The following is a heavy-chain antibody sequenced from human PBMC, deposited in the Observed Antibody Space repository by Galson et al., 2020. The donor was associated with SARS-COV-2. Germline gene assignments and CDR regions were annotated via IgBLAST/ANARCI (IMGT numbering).Heavy chain of an antibody. D-gene: IGHD6-13*01. CDR1: GSNFGGCA. CDR2: LSASSTAI. CDR3: VRDLSLGSNWYNYIDV. V-gene: IGHV3-48*02. J-gene: IGHJ6*03. Sequence: GESLKISCEASGSNFGGCAMNWVRQTPGKGLEWVSYLSASSTAIDYADSVKGRFTVSRDNAKNSLYLQMNSLRDEDTAVYYCVRDLSLGSNWYNYIDVWGKGTTVTVSS.